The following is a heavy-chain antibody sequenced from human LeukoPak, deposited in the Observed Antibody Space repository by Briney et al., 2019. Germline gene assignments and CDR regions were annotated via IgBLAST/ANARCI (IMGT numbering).Heavy chain of an antibody. J-gene: IGHJ4*02. CDR3: AKDGSRGYYDILTGYYPHY. CDR2: IRYDGSNK. V-gene: IGHV3-30*02. CDR1: GFTFSSYG. Sequence: GGSLRLSCAASGFTFSSYGMHWVRQAPGKGLEWVAFIRYDGSNKYYADSVKGRFTISRDNSKNTLYLQMNSLRAEDTAVYYCAKDGSRGYYDILTGYYPHYWGQGTLVTVSS. D-gene: IGHD3-9*01.